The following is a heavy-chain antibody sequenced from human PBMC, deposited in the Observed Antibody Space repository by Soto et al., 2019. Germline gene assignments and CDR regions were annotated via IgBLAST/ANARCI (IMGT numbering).Heavy chain of an antibody. D-gene: IGHD3-10*01. J-gene: IGHJ4*02. CDR1: GGSISSGGYY. V-gene: IGHV4-31*03. CDR3: ARGGRVERTFREAAVDY. CDR2: IYYSGST. Sequence: QVQLQESGPGLVKPSQTLSLTCTVSGGSISSGGYYWSWIRQHPGKGLEWIGYIYYSGSTYYNPSRKSRVTISVDTAKNQFTLKLSSVTAADTAVYYCARGGRVERTFREAAVDYWGQGTLVTVSS.